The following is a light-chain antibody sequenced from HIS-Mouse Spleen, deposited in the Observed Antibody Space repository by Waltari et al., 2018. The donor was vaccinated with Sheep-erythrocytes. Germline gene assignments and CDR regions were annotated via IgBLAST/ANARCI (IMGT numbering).Light chain of an antibody. CDR2: EGS. CDR3: CSYAGSSTPWV. Sequence: QSALTQPDSVSGSPGQSITISCTGTRSDVGSYTLVSWYQQHPGKAPKLMIYEGSKRPSGVSNRFSGSKSGNTASLTISGLQAEDEADYYCCSYAGSSTPWVFGGGTKLTVL. J-gene: IGLJ3*02. V-gene: IGLV2-23*01. CDR1: RSDVGSYTL.